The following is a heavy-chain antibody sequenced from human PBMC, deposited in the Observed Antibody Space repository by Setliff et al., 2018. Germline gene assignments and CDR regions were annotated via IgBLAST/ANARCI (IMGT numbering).Heavy chain of an antibody. CDR2: IHPSGGST. Sequence: ASVKVSCKASAFTKYYVHWVRQAPGQGLEWMGIIHPSGGSTTYAQKLQGRVTMTRDTSTGTVNMELSSLRSEDTAVYYCASYERYCYGGSCYYFDYWGQGTLVTVSS. V-gene: IGHV1-46*01. J-gene: IGHJ4*02. D-gene: IGHD2-15*01. CDR3: ASYERYCYGGSCYYFDY. CDR1: AFTKYY.